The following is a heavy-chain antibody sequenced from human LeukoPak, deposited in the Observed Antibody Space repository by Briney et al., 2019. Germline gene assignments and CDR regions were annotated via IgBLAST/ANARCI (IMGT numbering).Heavy chain of an antibody. CDR2: IIPIFGTA. J-gene: IGHJ5*02. CDR3: ARDDSSSYWFDP. Sequence: GGSLRLSCAASGFTFSSYAISWVRQAPGQGLEWMGGIIPIFGTANYAQKFQGRVTITADESTSTTYMELSSLRSEDTAVYYCARDDSSSYWFDPWGQGTLVTVSS. D-gene: IGHD6-6*01. CDR1: GFTFSSYA. V-gene: IGHV1-69*01.